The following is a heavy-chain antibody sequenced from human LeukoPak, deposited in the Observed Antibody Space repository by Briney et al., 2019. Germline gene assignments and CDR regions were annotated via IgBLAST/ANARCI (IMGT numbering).Heavy chain of an antibody. CDR3: ATGLRYYDFWSAVTPFDY. Sequence: ASVKVSCKASGYTFTSYGISWVRQAPGQGLEWMGWISAYNGNTNYAQKFQGRVTMTEDTSTDTAYMELSSLRSEDTAVYYCATGLRYYDFWSAVTPFDYWGQGTLVTVSS. D-gene: IGHD3-3*01. CDR1: GYTFTSYG. V-gene: IGHV1-18*01. J-gene: IGHJ4*02. CDR2: ISAYNGNT.